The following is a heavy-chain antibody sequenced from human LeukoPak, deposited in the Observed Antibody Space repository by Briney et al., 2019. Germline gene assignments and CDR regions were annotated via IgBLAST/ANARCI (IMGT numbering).Heavy chain of an antibody. CDR1: GFTFSSYW. CDR2: IKQDGSEK. J-gene: IGHJ4*02. CDR3: ATEKSLIQLWSFNFDY. Sequence: GGSLRLSCAASGFTFSSYWMSWVRQAPGKGLEWVANIKQDGSEKYYVDSVKGRFTISRDNAKNSLYLQMNSLRAEDTAVYYCATEKSLIQLWSFNFDYWGQGTLVTVSS. D-gene: IGHD5-18*01. V-gene: IGHV3-7*01.